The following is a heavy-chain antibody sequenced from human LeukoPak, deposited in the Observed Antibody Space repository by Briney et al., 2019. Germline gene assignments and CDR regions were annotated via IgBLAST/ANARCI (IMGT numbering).Heavy chain of an antibody. CDR1: GGSFSSFY. CDR3: AGGRGVVTEVDY. D-gene: IGHD2-21*02. Sequence: SETLSLTCTVSGGSFSSFYWSWIRQPPGKGLEWIGFICYSGSTNYNPSLKSRVTISVDTSKKQFSLKLSSVTAADTAVYYCAGGRGVVTEVDYWGQGTLVSVSS. CDR2: ICYSGST. V-gene: IGHV4-59*01. J-gene: IGHJ4*02.